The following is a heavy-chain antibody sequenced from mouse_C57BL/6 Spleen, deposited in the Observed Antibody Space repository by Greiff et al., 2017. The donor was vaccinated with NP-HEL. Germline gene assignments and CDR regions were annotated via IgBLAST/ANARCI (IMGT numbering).Heavy chain of an antibody. CDR3: ARYGDGYYVGDY. D-gene: IGHD2-3*01. CDR1: GYTFTDYN. CDR2: INPNNGGT. Sequence: EVKLQQSGPELVKPGASVKIPCKASGYTFTDYNMDWVKQSHGKSLEWIGDINPNNGGTIYNQKFKGKATLTVDKSSSTAYMELRSLTSEDTAVYYCARYGDGYYVGDYWGQGTTLTVSS. J-gene: IGHJ2*01. V-gene: IGHV1-18*01.